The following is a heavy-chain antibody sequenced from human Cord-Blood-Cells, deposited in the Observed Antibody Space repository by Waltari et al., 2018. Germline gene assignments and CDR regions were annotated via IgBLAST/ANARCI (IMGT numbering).Heavy chain of an antibody. Sequence: QVQLQQWGAGLLKPSETLSLTCAVYGGSFSGYYWSWIRQPPGKGLEWIGEINHSGSTNYSPSLKSRVTISVDTSKNQFSLKLSSVTAADTAVYYCARGKTSSSWFDYWGQGTLVTVSS. CDR1: GGSFSGYY. J-gene: IGHJ4*02. CDR3: ARGKTSSSWFDY. D-gene: IGHD6-13*01. V-gene: IGHV4-34*01. CDR2: INHSGST.